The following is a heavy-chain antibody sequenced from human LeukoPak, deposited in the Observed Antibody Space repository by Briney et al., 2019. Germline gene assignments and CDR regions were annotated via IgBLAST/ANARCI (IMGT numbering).Heavy chain of an antibody. J-gene: IGHJ4*02. CDR1: GYTFSNFW. V-gene: IGHV3-7*03. Sequence: GGSLRLSCTASGYTFSNFWMGWVRQAPGKGLEWVANIKQDETEKFYLGSVKGRFTISRDNSKNTLFLQMNSLRAEDTAVYYCAKTKVANYYGSGSYVDYWGQGTLVTVSS. CDR2: IKQDETEK. D-gene: IGHD3-10*01. CDR3: AKTKVANYYGSGSYVDY.